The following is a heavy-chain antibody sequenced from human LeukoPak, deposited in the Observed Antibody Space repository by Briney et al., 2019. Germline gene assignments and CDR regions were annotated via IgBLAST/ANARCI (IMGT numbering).Heavy chain of an antibody. D-gene: IGHD3-16*01. CDR2: INPNTGGS. V-gene: IGHV1-2*02. J-gene: IGHJ3*02. CDR3: ARDRGGDAFDN. Sequence: ASVKVSCEASGYSFTGYYIHWVRQAPGQGLEWVAWINPNTGGSNYAQKFQGRVTITMDTSISTAYMDLSRLNSDDTPVYYCARDRGGDAFDNWGQATIVIVS. CDR1: GYSFTGYY.